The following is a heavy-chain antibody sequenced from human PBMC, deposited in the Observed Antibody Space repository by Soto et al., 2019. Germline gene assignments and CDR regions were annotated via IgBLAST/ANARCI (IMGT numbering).Heavy chain of an antibody. V-gene: IGHV4-31*03. J-gene: IGHJ5*02. CDR3: ARDPAP. CDR1: GGSITRGGYY. Sequence: QVQLQESGPGLVKPSETLSLTCTVSGGSITRGGYYWSWIRQHPGKGLEGIGYIYNSGTTYYNTSLKSRVTISVDTSKNQFSLKLTSVTAADTAVYYCARDPAPWGQGTLVTVSS. CDR2: IYNSGTT.